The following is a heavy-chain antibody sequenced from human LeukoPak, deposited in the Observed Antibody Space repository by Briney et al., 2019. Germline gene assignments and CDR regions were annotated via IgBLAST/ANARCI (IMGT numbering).Heavy chain of an antibody. J-gene: IGHJ5*02. D-gene: IGHD2-15*01. CDR1: GGSISSYY. CDR3: AGEYCSGGSCFINWFDP. Sequence: SETLSLTCTVSGGSISSYYWSWIRQPAGKGLEWTGRIYTSGSTNYNPSLKSRVTISVDKSKDQFSLKLSSVTAADTAVYYCAGEYCSGGSCFINWFDPWGQGTLVTVSS. CDR2: IYTSGST. V-gene: IGHV4-4*07.